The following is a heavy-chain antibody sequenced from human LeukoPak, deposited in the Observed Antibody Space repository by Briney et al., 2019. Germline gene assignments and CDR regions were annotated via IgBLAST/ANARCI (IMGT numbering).Heavy chain of an antibody. CDR2: ISGSGGST. J-gene: IGHJ1*01. D-gene: IGHD6-19*01. Sequence: PGGSLRLSCAASGFIFSSYGMSWVRQAPGKGLEWVSAISGSGGSTYYADSVKGRFTISRDNSKDTLYLQMNSLRAEDTAVYYCAKDGQWLVRGYFQHWGQGTLVTVSS. CDR3: AKDGQWLVRGYFQH. V-gene: IGHV3-23*01. CDR1: GFIFSSYG.